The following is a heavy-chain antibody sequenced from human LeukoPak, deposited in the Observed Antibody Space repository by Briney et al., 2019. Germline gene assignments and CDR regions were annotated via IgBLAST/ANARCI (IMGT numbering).Heavy chain of an antibody. CDR1: GLTFSDYA. Sequence: PGGSLRLSCSVSGLTFSDYAMHWVRQAPGKGLEYVSAISSNGGSTYYADSVEGRFTISRDNSKNTLYLQMSSLRAEDTAVYYCVIDPYYYDSSGYQGIWGQGTLVTVSS. CDR2: ISSNGGST. V-gene: IGHV3-64D*06. J-gene: IGHJ4*02. CDR3: VIDPYYYDSSGYQGI. D-gene: IGHD3-22*01.